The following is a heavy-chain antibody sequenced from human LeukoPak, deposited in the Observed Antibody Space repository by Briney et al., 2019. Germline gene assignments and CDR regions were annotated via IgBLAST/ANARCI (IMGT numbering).Heavy chain of an antibody. CDR3: AREFMAAAGEGLDY. Sequence: SVKVSCKASGYTFTSYTISWVRQAPGQGLEWIGRIIPILGIANYAQKFQGRVTITADKSTSTAYMELSSLRSEDTAVYYCAREFMAAAGEGLDYWGQGTLVTVSS. V-gene: IGHV1-69*04. D-gene: IGHD6-13*01. J-gene: IGHJ4*02. CDR2: IIPILGIA. CDR1: GYTFTSYT.